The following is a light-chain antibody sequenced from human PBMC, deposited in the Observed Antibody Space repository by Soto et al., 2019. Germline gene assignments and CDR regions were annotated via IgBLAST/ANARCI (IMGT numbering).Light chain of an antibody. CDR3: VAWDDSLSGYV. V-gene: IGLV1-47*01. Sequence: QSVLTQPPSVSGTPGQRVNISCSGSSSNIGRDYVYWYQQFPGTAPKLLIYRGNQRPSGVPDRFSDSKSGTSASLAISGLRSDDESDYYCVAWDDSLSGYVFGTGTKVTVL. CDR1: SSNIGRDY. J-gene: IGLJ1*01. CDR2: RGN.